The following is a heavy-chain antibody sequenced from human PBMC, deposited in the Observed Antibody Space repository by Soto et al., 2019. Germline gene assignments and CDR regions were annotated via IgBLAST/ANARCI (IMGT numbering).Heavy chain of an antibody. Sequence: SETLSLTCTVSGGSISSGGYYWSWIRQHPGKGLEWIGYIYYSGSTYYNPSLKSRVTISVDTSKNQFSLKLSSVTAADTAVYYCAREGYSGYQTPHWFDPWGQGTLVTVSS. CDR3: AREGYSGYQTPHWFDP. J-gene: IGHJ5*02. CDR1: GGSISSGGYY. D-gene: IGHD5-12*01. CDR2: IYYSGST. V-gene: IGHV4-31*03.